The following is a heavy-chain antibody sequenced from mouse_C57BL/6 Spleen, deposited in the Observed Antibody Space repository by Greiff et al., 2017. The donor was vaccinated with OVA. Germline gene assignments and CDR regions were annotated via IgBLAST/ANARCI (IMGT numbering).Heavy chain of an antibody. V-gene: IGHV1-50*01. J-gene: IGHJ2*01. CDR1: GYTFTSYW. Sequence: QVQLQQPGAELVKPGASVKLSCKASGYTFTSYWMQWVKQRPGQGLEWIGEIDPSDSYTNYNQKFKGKATLTVDTSSSPAYMQLSSLTSEDSAVYYCARNYYGSSYDFDYWGQGTTLTVSS. CDR2: IDPSDSYT. CDR3: ARNYYGSSYDFDY. D-gene: IGHD1-1*01.